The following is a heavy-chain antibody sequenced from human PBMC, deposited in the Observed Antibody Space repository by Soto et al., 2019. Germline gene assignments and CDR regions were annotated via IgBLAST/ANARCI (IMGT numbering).Heavy chain of an antibody. Sequence: QTGGSLRLSCAASGFIISTNAMSWVRQAPGRGLDLVSTITGSVGATFYAASVTGRFTISRDLSKHTLYLELNSLXVEDMARYYCVKGSVWSLFDPGGQRSLVTVSS. J-gene: IGHJ5*02. CDR3: VKGSVWSLFDP. D-gene: IGHD2-8*02. CDR1: GFIISTNA. V-gene: IGHV3-23*01. CDR2: ITGSVGAT.